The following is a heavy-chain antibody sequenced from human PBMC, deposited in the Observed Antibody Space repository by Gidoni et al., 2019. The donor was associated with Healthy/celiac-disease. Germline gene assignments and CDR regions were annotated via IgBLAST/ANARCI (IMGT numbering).Heavy chain of an antibody. CDR3: VMKDCGGDCYPNYYYYYMDV. CDR1: GFTFSSYA. D-gene: IGHD2-21*02. Sequence: EVQLVESGGGLVQPGGSLRLSCSASGFTFSSYAMHWVRQAPGKGLEYVSAISSNGGSTYYADSVKGRFTISRDNSKNTLYLQMSSLRAEDTAVYYCVMKDCGGDCYPNYYYYYMDVWGKGTTVTVSS. CDR2: ISSNGGST. V-gene: IGHV3-64D*09. J-gene: IGHJ6*03.